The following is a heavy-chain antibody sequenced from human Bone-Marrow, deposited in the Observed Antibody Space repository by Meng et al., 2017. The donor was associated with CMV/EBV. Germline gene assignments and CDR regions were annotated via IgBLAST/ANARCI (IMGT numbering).Heavy chain of an antibody. CDR1: GFTFSSYA. Sequence: GESLKISCAASGFTFSSYAMHWVRQAPGKGLEWVAVISYDGSNKYYADSVKGRFTISRDNSKNTLYLQMNSLRAEETAVYYCAGVFGADYYDSSGYLGSDYWGQGTLVTVSS. V-gene: IGHV3-30*04. CDR2: ISYDGSNK. D-gene: IGHD3-22*01. CDR3: AGVFGADYYDSSGYLGSDY. J-gene: IGHJ4*02.